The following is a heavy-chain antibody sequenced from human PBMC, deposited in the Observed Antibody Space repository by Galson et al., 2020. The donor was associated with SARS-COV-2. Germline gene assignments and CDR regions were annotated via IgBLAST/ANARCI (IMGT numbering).Heavy chain of an antibody. CDR3: GQERISTTGRPFDC. Sequence: KMSGPTLVKPTRALTLTCTFSGFSLSTPGVGVGWIRQPPGKALEWLALIYWDDDKRYSPSLKSRLTITKDTSKNQVVLTLTNMDPVDTATYYCGQERISTTGRPFDCWGQGTLVTVSS. J-gene: IGHJ4*02. V-gene: IGHV2-5*02. D-gene: IGHD1-1*01. CDR1: GFSLSTPGVG. CDR2: IYWDDDK.